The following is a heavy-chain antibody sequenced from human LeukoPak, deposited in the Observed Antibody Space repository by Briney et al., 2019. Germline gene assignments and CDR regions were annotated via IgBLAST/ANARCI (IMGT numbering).Heavy chain of an antibody. CDR3: ARVPHYYFGYGYFDT. Sequence: SDTLSLTCAANGGSFSGYYWSWIRQPPGKGVEGIGEIDQRGSTKDNASLKSRVAISIDTSKKQSSLTLTSMTAADTAVYYCARVPHYYFGYGYFDTWGQGTRVTVSS. V-gene: IGHV4-34*01. D-gene: IGHD3-10*01. CDR2: IDQRGST. J-gene: IGHJ4*02. CDR1: GGSFSGYY.